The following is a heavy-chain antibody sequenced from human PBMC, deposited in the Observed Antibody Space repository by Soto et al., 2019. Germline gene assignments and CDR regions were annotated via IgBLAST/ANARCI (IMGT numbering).Heavy chain of an antibody. J-gene: IGHJ6*02. V-gene: IGHV3-33*01. Sequence: TGGSMRLSCAASGFTFSSYGMHWVRQAPGKGLEWVAVIWYDGSNKYYADSVKGRFTISRDNSKNTLYLQMNSLRAEDTAVYYCARDPSAPYRPIVGATTDYYYYGMDVWGQGTTVTVSS. CDR1: GFTFSSYG. CDR2: IWYDGSNK. D-gene: IGHD1-26*01. CDR3: ARDPSAPYRPIVGATTDYYYYGMDV.